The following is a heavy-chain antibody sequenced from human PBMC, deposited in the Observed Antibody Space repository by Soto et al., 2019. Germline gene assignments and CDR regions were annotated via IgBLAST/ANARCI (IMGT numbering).Heavy chain of an antibody. CDR1: GFTFSNYA. V-gene: IGHV3-23*01. Sequence: GGSLRLSCAASGFTFSNYAMHWVRQAPGKGLEWVSTISVSGGSPYYADSVKGRFTISRDNSKNTLYLQMNSLRAEDTAVYYCAKTPAPKLDAFDIWGQGTMVTVSS. CDR3: AKTPAPKLDAFDI. J-gene: IGHJ3*02. CDR2: ISVSGGSP. D-gene: IGHD2-2*01.